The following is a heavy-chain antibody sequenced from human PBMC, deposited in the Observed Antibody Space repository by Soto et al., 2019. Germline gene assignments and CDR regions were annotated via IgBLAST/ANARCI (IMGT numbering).Heavy chain of an antibody. CDR1: GGSISSYY. Sequence: QVQLQESGPGLVKPSETLSLTCAVSGGSISSYYWSWIRQPPGKGLEWIRYIYYCGSTNYNPSLKSRVTISVDTSKNQITLKLSSVTAAVTAVYSCAGNHDSWGQGTLVTVSS. CDR2: IYYCGST. V-gene: IGHV4-59*08. CDR3: AGNHDS. J-gene: IGHJ4*02.